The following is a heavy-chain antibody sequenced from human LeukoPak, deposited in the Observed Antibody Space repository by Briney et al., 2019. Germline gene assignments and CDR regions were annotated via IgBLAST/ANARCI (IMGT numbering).Heavy chain of an antibody. V-gene: IGHV3-33*06. CDR3: AKGDTYYYDSSGYDY. CDR1: GFTFSSYG. J-gene: IGHJ4*02. D-gene: IGHD3-22*01. CDR2: IWYDGSNK. Sequence: GRSLRLSCAASGFTFSSYGMHWVRQAPGKGLEWVAVIWYDGSNKYYADSVKGRFTISRDNSKNTLYLQMNSLRAEDTAVYYCAKGDTYYYDSSGYDYWGQGTLVTVSS.